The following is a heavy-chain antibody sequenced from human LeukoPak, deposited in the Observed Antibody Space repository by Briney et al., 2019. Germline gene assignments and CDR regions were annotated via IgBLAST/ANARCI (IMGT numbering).Heavy chain of an antibody. J-gene: IGHJ4*02. Sequence: ASVKVSCKASGYTYTHHGITWVRQAPGQGLEWMGWVSDFGGLKVNPHYVQKLQGRETMTTDTSTSKAYMALRSLRSDDTAVYYCARGPHFDLSSGYTYYFDFWGQGTLVTVSS. CDR1: GYTYTHHG. CDR3: ARGPHFDLSSGYTYYFDF. V-gene: IGHV1-18*01. D-gene: IGHD3-3*01. CDR2: VSDFGGLKVNP.